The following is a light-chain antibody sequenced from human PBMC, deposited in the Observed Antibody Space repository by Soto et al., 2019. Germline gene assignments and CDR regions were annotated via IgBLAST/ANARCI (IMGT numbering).Light chain of an antibody. Sequence: QSVLTQPASVSGSPGQSITISCTGSSNNIGGYNYVSWYQQHPGKAPKLLIYEVNFRASGVSNRFSGSKSGNTASLTISGLQAEDEADYYCSSYTSNTTLVFGTGTKVTVL. CDR2: EVN. V-gene: IGLV2-14*01. CDR1: SNNIGGYNY. CDR3: SSYTSNTTLV. J-gene: IGLJ1*01.